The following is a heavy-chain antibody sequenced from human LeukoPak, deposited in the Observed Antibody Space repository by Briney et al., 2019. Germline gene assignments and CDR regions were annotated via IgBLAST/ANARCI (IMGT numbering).Heavy chain of an antibody. V-gene: IGHV4-61*02. CDR1: GGSISSGSYY. Sequence: SQTLSLTCTVSGGSISSGSYYWSWIRQPAGKGLEWIGRIYTSGSTNYNPSLKSRVTITVDTSKNQFSLKLSSVTAADTAVYYCAREKGYYYDSSGYHPIDYWGQGTLVTVSS. CDR3: AREKGYYYDSSGYHPIDY. CDR2: IYTSGST. J-gene: IGHJ4*02. D-gene: IGHD3-22*01.